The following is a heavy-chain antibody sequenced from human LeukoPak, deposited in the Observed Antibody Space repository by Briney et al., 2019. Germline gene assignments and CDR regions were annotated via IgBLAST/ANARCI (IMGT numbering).Heavy chain of an antibody. CDR1: GFTFSSYS. D-gene: IGHD4-17*01. V-gene: IGHV3-21*01. CDR2: ISSGSGFI. Sequence: GGSLRLSCAASGFTFSSYSMNWIRQAPGKGLEWVSSISSGSGFIYYADSLKGRFTISRDNAKNSVSLQMNSLRAEDTAVYYCARGRPYGDTSVVDYWGQGTLVTVSS. CDR3: ARGRPYGDTSVVDY. J-gene: IGHJ4*02.